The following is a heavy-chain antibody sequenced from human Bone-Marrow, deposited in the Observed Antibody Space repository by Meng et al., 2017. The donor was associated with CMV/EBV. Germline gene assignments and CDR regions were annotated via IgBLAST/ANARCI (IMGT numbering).Heavy chain of an antibody. CDR3: ARVVLSITGTIFDY. CDR2: IYYSGST. D-gene: IGHD1-20*01. V-gene: IGHV4-59*01. Sequence: SETLSLTCTVSGVSISSYYWSWIRQPPGKGLECIGYIYYSGSTNYNPSLKSRVTISVDTSKNQFSLKLSSVTAADTAVYYCARVVLSITGTIFDYWGQGKLVHVAS. J-gene: IGHJ4*02. CDR1: GVSISSYY.